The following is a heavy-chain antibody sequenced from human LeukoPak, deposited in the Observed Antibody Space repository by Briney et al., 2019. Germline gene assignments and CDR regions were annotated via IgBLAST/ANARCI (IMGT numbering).Heavy chain of an antibody. J-gene: IGHJ4*02. Sequence: SETLSLTCTVSGGSIRSSYYYWGWIRQPPGKGLEWIGSIYDSGSTYYNPSLKSRVTISVDTSKNQFSLKLSSVTAADTAVYYCARQRIAVAGEVDYWGQGTLVTVSS. D-gene: IGHD6-19*01. CDR1: GGSIRSSYYY. V-gene: IGHV4-39*01. CDR2: IYDSGST. CDR3: ARQRIAVAGEVDY.